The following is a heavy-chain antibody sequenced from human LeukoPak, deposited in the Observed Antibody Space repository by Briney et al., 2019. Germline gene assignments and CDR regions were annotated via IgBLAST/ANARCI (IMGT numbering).Heavy chain of an antibody. D-gene: IGHD6-13*01. V-gene: IGHV3-7*01. CDR1: GFTFSSYW. Sequence: GESLRLSCAASGFTFSSYWMSWVRQAPGKGLEWVANIKQDGSAKYYVDSVKGRFTISRDNAKNSLYLQMNTLRGEDTAVYYCASTSYSSSWYWDYWGQGTLVTVSS. CDR2: IKQDGSAK. CDR3: ASTSYSSSWYWDY. J-gene: IGHJ4*02.